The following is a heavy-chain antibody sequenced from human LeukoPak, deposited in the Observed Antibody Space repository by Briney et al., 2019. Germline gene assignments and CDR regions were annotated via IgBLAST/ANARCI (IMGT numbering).Heavy chain of an antibody. CDR3: ARVGISASGTFDY. V-gene: IGHV5-51*03. CDR1: GYSFTNYW. D-gene: IGHD6-13*01. CDR2: IWPRDSST. Sequence: PGESLKISCKGSGYSFTNYWIGWVRQMPGQGLEWMGIIWPRDSSTRYSPSFEGQVTMSADKSISVAYLQWSSLKASGTAIYYCARVGISASGTFDYWGQGILVTVSS. J-gene: IGHJ4*02.